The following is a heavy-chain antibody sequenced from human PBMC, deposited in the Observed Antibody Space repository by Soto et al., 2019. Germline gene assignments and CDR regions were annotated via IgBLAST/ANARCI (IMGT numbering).Heavy chain of an antibody. V-gene: IGHV6-1*01. D-gene: IGHD6-25*01. CDR2: KYYRSIWQT. CDR3: ARLVGNSGLDH. Sequence: QVQLQQSGPGLVKPSQTLSLTCAISGDSVSSNDAVWNWSRQPPSRGLEWLGRKYYRSIWQTEYAVSVKGLMTINPDASNTQFSLQLISVTPEDTAMSYCARLVGNSGLDHWGQGTLVTVSA. CDR1: GDSVSSNDAV. J-gene: IGHJ4*02.